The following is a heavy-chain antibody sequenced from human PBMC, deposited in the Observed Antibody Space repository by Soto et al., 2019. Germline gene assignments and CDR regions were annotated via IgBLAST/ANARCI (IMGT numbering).Heavy chain of an antibody. Sequence: SVKVSCKASGFTFTSSAVQWVRQARGQRLEWIGWIVVGSGNTNYAQKFQGRVTMTRDTSTSTVYMELSSLRSEDTAVYYCARVYYYDSSGYYYYYYGMDVWGQGTTVTVSS. J-gene: IGHJ6*02. D-gene: IGHD3-22*01. CDR3: ARVYYYDSSGYYYYYYGMDV. CDR1: GFTFTSSA. CDR2: IVVGSGNT. V-gene: IGHV1-58*01.